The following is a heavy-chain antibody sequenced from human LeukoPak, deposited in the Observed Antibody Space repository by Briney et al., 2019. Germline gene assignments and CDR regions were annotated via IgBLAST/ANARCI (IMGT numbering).Heavy chain of an antibody. V-gene: IGHV3-53*01. CDR2: IYSGGST. D-gene: IGHD6-19*01. CDR1: GFTVSSNY. CDR3: ARERASIAVAGTYYYYYYMDV. Sequence: GRSLRLSCAASGFTVSSNYMSWIRQARGQGLEWVSVIYSGGSTYYADSVKGRFTISRDNSKNTLYLQMNSLRAEDTAVYYCARERASIAVAGTYYYYYYMDVWGKGTTVTISS. J-gene: IGHJ6*03.